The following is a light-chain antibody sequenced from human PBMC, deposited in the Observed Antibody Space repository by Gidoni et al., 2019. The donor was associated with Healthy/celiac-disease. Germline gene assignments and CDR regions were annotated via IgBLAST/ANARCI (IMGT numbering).Light chain of an antibody. V-gene: IGKV1-33*01. CDR3: QQYDNLPSIT. CDR1: QDISNY. J-gene: IGKJ5*01. CDR2: DAS. Sequence: DIQITHSPSSLSASVGDRVTLTCQASQDISNYLNWYQQKPGKAPKLLIYDASNMETGVPSRFSGSGSGTEFTLTISSLQSEDIATYYCQQYDNLPSITFGQGTRLEIK.